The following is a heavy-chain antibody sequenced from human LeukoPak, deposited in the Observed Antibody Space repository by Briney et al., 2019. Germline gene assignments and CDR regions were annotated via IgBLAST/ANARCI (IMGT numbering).Heavy chain of an antibody. CDR2: INPNTGDT. J-gene: IGHJ4*02. D-gene: IGHD3-10*01. CDR1: GYTFTGFY. Sequence: ASVKVSCKASGYTFTGFYMHWVRKTPGQGLEWMGWINPNTGDTNYGRKFQGRVTMTRDTSINTAYMELRSLRSDDTAVYYCARSRRVGNGEYPDYWGQGTLVTVSS. CDR3: ARSRRVGNGEYPDY. V-gene: IGHV1-2*02.